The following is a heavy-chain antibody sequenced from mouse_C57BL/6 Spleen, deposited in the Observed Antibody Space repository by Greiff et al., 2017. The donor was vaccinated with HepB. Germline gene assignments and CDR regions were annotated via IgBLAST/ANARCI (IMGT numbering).Heavy chain of an antibody. CDR3: TTLTVRAMDY. CDR2: IDPENGDT. J-gene: IGHJ4*01. V-gene: IGHV14-4*01. CDR1: GFNIKDDY. Sequence: VQLKQSGAELVRPGASVKLSCTASGFNIKDDYMHWVKQRPEQGLEWIGWIDPENGDTEYASKFQGKATITADTSSNTAYLQLSSLTSEDTAVYYCTTLTVRAMDYWGQGTSVTVSS.